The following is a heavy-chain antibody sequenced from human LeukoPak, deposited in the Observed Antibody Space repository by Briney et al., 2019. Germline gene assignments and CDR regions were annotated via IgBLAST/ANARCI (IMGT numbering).Heavy chain of an antibody. V-gene: IGHV1-69*06. J-gene: IGHJ4*02. CDR3: ATASPRDSSSWPHFEY. CDR2: IIPIFDKT. CDR1: GGTFSKFA. Sequence: SVKVSCKASGGTFSKFAITWVRQAPGQGLEWMGGIIPIFDKTDYAQKFQGRVTFTADKPTSTTYMELRSLRFEDTAVYYCATASPRDSSSWPHFEYWGQGTLVTVSS. D-gene: IGHD6-13*01.